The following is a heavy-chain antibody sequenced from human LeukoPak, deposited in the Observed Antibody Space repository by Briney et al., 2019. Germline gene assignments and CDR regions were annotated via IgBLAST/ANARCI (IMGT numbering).Heavy chain of an antibody. CDR2: INPSGGST. CDR3: ARVGDGYKSYYYYYYMDV. D-gene: IGHD5-24*01. Sequence: GASVKVSCKASGYTFTGYYMHWVRQAPGQGLEWMGIINPSGGSTSYAQKFQGRVTMTRDMSTSTVYMELSSLRSEDTAVYYCARVGDGYKSYYYYYYMDVWGKGTTVTVSS. V-gene: IGHV1-46*01. J-gene: IGHJ6*03. CDR1: GYTFTGYY.